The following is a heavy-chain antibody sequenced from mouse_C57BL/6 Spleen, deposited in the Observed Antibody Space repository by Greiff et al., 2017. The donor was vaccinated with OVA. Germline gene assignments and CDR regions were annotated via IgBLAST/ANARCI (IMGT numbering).Heavy chain of an antibody. CDR3: ARRRDGYYYGDYFDY. J-gene: IGHJ2*01. Sequence: QVQLQQPGAELVKPGASVKLSCKASGYTFTSYWMHWVKQRPGRGLEWIGRIDPNSGGTKYNEKFKSKATLTVDKPSSTAYMQLSSLTSEYSAVYYCARRRDGYYYGDYFDYWGQGTTLTVSS. D-gene: IGHD2-3*01. V-gene: IGHV1-72*01. CDR1: GYTFTSYW. CDR2: IDPNSGGT.